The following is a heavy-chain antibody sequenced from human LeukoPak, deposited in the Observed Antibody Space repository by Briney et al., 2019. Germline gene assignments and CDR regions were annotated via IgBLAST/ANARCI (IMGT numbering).Heavy chain of an antibody. CDR1: GYTFTCYY. Sequence: ASVKVSSKASGYTFTCYYMHWVRQAPGQGLEWMGWINPNSGGTDYAQKFQGRVTMTRDTSISTAYMEVSRLRSDDTAVYYCARGAGSDYDSSGYSFDYWGQGTLVTVSS. J-gene: IGHJ4*02. D-gene: IGHD3-22*01. CDR2: INPNSGGT. CDR3: ARGAGSDYDSSGYSFDY. V-gene: IGHV1-2*02.